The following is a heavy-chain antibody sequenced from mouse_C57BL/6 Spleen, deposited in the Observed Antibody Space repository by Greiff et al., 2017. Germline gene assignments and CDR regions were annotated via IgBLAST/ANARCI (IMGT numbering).Heavy chain of an antibody. Sequence: VQLQQPGAELVKPGASVKVSCKASGYTFTSYWMHWVKQRPGQGLEWIGRIHPSDSDTNYKQKFKGKDTLTVDKSSRTAYMQLSSLTSEDSAVSYCAMGGPFGYWGQGTTLTVSS. J-gene: IGHJ2*01. D-gene: IGHD3-3*01. CDR2: IHPSDSDT. CDR3: AMGGPFGY. CDR1: GYTFTSYW. V-gene: IGHV1-74*01.